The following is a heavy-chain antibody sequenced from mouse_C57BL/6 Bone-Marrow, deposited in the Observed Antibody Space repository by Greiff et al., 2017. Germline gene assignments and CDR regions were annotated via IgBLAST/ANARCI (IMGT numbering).Heavy chain of an antibody. D-gene: IGHD1-1*01. CDR2: ISNGGGCT. Sequence: QLKESGGGLVQPGGSLKLSCAASGFTFSDYYMYWVRQTPEKRLEWVAYISNGGGCTYYPDTVKGRFTISRDNAKNTLYLQMSRLKSEDTAMYYCASPITPMDYWGQGTSVTVSS. V-gene: IGHV5-12*01. J-gene: IGHJ4*01. CDR1: GFTFSDYY. CDR3: ASPITPMDY.